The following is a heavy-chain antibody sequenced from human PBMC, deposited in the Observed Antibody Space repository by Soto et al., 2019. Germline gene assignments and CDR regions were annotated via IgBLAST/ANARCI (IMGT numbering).Heavy chain of an antibody. Sequence: ASVNVSCKASCYTFTIYFIIWLRQAPGQGLEWMGWISAYNGNTNYAQKLQGRVTMTTDTSASTAYMELRSLRSDDTAVYYCARRGIAASINWLDPWGQGTLVTVSS. CDR3: ARRGIAASINWLDP. V-gene: IGHV1-18*01. CDR1: CYTFTIYF. J-gene: IGHJ5*02. D-gene: IGHD6-13*01. CDR2: ISAYNGNT.